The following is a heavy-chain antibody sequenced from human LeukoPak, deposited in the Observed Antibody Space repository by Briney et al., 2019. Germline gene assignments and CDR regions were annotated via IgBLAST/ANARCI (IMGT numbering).Heavy chain of an antibody. CDR2: ISNSGGST. CDR1: GFTFSSCA. V-gene: IGHV3-23*01. CDR3: AKSRGQYGDYLFYYYGMDV. J-gene: IGHJ6*02. D-gene: IGHD4-17*01. Sequence: GGSLRLSCAASGFTFSSCAMSWVRQAPGKGLEWVSGISNSGGSTYHADSVKGRFTISGDNSKNTLYLQMNSLRAEDTAVYYCAKSRGQYGDYLFYYYGMDVWGQGTTVTASS.